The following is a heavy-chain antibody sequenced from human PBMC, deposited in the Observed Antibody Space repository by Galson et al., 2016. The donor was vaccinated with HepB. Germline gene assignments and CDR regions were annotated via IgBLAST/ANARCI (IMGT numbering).Heavy chain of an antibody. V-gene: IGHV3-33*01. Sequence: SLRLSCAASGFTFSTYGMHWVRQAPSKGLEWVAVIWYDGRTTYTADSVKGRFTISRDNSKSTLYLQMNSLRAEDTAVYYCARILVTPNYYDNIGRQGMDVWGQGTTVSVSS. CDR3: ARILVTPNYYDNIGRQGMDV. D-gene: IGHD3-22*01. J-gene: IGHJ6*02. CDR1: GFTFSTYG. CDR2: IWYDGRTT.